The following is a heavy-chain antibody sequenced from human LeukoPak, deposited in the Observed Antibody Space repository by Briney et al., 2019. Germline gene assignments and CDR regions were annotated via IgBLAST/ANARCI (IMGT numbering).Heavy chain of an antibody. D-gene: IGHD2-2*01. Sequence: GGSLRLSCAASGFTFSSYSMNWVRQAPGKGLEWVSSISSSSSYIYYADSVKGRFTISRDNAKNSLYLQMNSLRAEDTAVYYCAKDNQLPTYLNFDYWGQGTLVTVSS. CDR1: GFTFSSYS. CDR3: AKDNQLPTYLNFDY. J-gene: IGHJ4*02. V-gene: IGHV3-21*01. CDR2: ISSSSSYI.